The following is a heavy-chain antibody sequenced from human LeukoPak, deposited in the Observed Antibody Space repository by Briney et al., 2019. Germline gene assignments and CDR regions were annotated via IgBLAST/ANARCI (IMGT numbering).Heavy chain of an antibody. J-gene: IGHJ4*02. V-gene: IGHV4-39*07. CDR2: TLNSGST. Sequence: SETLSLTCTVSGGSISSSTYYWGWIRQSPGKGLEWIGSTLNSGSTYYNPSLKSRVTISVDTSKNQFSLKLRSVTAADTAMYYCARGTWAGTFDYWGQGTLVTVSS. CDR1: GGSISSSTYY. CDR3: ARGTWAGTFDY. D-gene: IGHD6-19*01.